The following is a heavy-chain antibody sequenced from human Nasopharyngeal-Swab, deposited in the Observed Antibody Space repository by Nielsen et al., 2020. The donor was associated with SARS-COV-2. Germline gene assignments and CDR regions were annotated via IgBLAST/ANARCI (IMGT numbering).Heavy chain of an antibody. J-gene: IGHJ4*02. Sequence: SVKVSCKASGFTFTSSAVQWVRQARGQRLEWIGWIVVGSGSTSYAQKFQGRVTMTRDTSTSTVYMELSSLRSEDTAVYYCAREGSLGYCSSTSCATFDYWGQGTLVTVSS. CDR2: IVVGSGST. V-gene: IGHV1-58*01. CDR1: GFTFTSSA. D-gene: IGHD2-2*01. CDR3: AREGSLGYCSSTSCATFDY.